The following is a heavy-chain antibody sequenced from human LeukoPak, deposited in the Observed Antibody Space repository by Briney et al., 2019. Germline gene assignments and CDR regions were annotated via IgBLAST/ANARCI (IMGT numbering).Heavy chain of an antibody. CDR2: ITASDATT. CDR1: GFTFTSNA. Sequence: GGSLRLSCAASGFTFTSNAMGWVRQAPGRGLEWVSSITASDATTYYADSVKGRFTISRDNSMNTLSLQMNNLRAEDTAVYYCAKEFYFATAVWGQGTTVTVSS. CDR3: AKEFYFATAV. V-gene: IGHV3-23*01. J-gene: IGHJ6*02. D-gene: IGHD2-15*01.